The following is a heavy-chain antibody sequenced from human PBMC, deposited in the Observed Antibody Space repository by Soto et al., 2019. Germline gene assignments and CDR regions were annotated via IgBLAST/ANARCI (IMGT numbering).Heavy chain of an antibody. Sequence: ASVKVSCKASGYTFTGYYMHWVRQAPGQGLGWMGWINPNSGGTNYAQKFQGWVTMTRDTSISTAYMELSRLRSDDTAVYYCARGITLPTPLDYWGQGTLVTVSS. V-gene: IGHV1-2*04. CDR1: GYTFTGYY. D-gene: IGHD1-20*01. CDR3: ARGITLPTPLDY. J-gene: IGHJ4*02. CDR2: INPNSGGT.